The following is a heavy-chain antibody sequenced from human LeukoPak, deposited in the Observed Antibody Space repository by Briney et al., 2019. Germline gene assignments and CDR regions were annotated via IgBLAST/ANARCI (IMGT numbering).Heavy chain of an antibody. Sequence: GASVKVSCKASGYTFTSYDINWVRQATGQGLEWMGWMNPNSGNTGYAQKFQGRVTMTRNTSISTAYMELGSLRSEDTAVYYCARGKYDFWSGYFSNNWFDPWGQGTLVTVSS. CDR1: GYTFTSYD. V-gene: IGHV1-8*01. CDR2: MNPNSGNT. D-gene: IGHD3-3*01. J-gene: IGHJ5*02. CDR3: ARGKYDFWSGYFSNNWFDP.